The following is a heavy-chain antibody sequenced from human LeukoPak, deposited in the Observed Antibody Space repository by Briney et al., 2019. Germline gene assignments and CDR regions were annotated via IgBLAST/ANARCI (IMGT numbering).Heavy chain of an antibody. V-gene: IGHV3-23*01. CDR2: ISGGGGST. CDR1: GFIFNSFA. Sequence: PGGSLRLSCAACGFIFNSFAMSWVRQAPGKGREWVSTISGGGGSTYYADSLKGRFTISRDNSKNTLYLQMNSLRAEDTAVYYCATARLPAAGNLDCLDYWGQGTLVTVSS. CDR3: ATARLPAAGNLDCLDY. D-gene: IGHD6-13*01. J-gene: IGHJ4*02.